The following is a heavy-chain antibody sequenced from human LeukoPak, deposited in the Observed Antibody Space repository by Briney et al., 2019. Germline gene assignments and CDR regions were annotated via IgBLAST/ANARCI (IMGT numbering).Heavy chain of an antibody. CDR1: GGTFSSYA. V-gene: IGHV1-69*04. J-gene: IGHJ4*02. CDR2: IIPILGIA. CDR3: ARALGLDGFDY. D-gene: IGHD6-19*01. Sequence: GASVKVSCKASGGTFSSYAISWVRQAPGQGLEWMGRIIPILGIANYAQKFQGRVTITADKSTSTAYMELSSLRSEDTAVYYCARALGLDGFDYWGQGTLVTVSS.